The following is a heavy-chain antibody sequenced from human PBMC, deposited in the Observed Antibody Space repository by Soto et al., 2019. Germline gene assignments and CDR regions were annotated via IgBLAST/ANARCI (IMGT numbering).Heavy chain of an antibody. V-gene: IGHV3-74*01. J-gene: IGHJ4*02. D-gene: IGHD3-10*01. CDR2: IKNDGSYT. Sequence: EVQLVESGGGLVQPVGSLRLSCAASGFTFSNYWMHWVRQAPGKGLGWVSRIKNDGSYTNSADYVEGRCTISRDNVKHTLYLQMHSLRAENTAVYYCARGYGSGDASSGTVAYWGQGTLVTVSS. CDR1: GFTFSNYW. CDR3: ARGYGSGDASSGTVAY.